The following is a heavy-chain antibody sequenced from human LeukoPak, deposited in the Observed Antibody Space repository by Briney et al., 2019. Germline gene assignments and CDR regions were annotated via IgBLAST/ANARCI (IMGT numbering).Heavy chain of an antibody. CDR2: IFQTGHS. CDR3: ARHPFSDGFDF. CDR1: GGSISTFY. Sequence: SETLSLTCTVSGGSISTFYWSWLRQPPGKGLEWIGYIFQTGHSNYNPSLKGRVTISVDTSKNQLSLKLYSVTVADTAIYYCARHPFSDGFDFWGQGAMVTVSS. J-gene: IGHJ3*01. V-gene: IGHV4-59*08.